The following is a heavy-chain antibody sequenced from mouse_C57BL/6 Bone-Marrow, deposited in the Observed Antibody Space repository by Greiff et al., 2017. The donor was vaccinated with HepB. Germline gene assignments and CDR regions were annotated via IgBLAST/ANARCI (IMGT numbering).Heavy chain of an antibody. V-gene: IGHV1-69*01. J-gene: IGHJ3*01. CDR3: ARVGIYYDPFAY. Sequence: QVQLQQPGAELVMPGASVKLSCKASGYTFTSYWMHWVKQRPGQGLEWIGEIDPSDSYTNYNQKFKGKSTLTVDKSSSTAYMPLSSLTSEDSAVYYCARVGIYYDPFAYWGQGTLVTVSA. CDR2: IDPSDSYT. D-gene: IGHD2-4*01. CDR1: GYTFTSYW.